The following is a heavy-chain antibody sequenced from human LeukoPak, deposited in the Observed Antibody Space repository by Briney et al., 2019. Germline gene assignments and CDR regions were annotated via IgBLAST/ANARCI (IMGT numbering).Heavy chain of an antibody. Sequence: GGSLRLSCAASGFTFSSYAMSWVRQAPGKGLEWVSAIGGSGGSTDYADSVKGRFTISRDNSKDTLFLQMNSLKTEDTAVYYCTRPTTVTTYDYWGQGTLVTVSS. CDR2: IGGSGGST. D-gene: IGHD4-17*01. CDR3: TRPTTVTTYDY. CDR1: GFTFSSYA. J-gene: IGHJ4*02. V-gene: IGHV3-23*01.